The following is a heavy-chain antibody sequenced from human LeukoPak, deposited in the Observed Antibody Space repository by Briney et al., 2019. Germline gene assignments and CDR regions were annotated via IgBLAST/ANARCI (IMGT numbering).Heavy chain of an antibody. CDR3: ATPIRDRYCSGGSCYSPFDF. Sequence: PGGSLRLSCAASGFTFRNYAMSWVRQAPGKGLEWVSALNAGGGSTHYADSVKGRFTISRDNSKNTLYLQTNSLGVEDTAVYYCATPIRDRYCSGGSCYSPFDFWGQGTLVTVSS. J-gene: IGHJ4*02. V-gene: IGHV3-23*01. CDR1: GFTFRNYA. D-gene: IGHD2-15*01. CDR2: LNAGGGST.